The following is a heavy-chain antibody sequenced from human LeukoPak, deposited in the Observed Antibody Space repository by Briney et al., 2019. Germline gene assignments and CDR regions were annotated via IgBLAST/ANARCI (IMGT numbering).Heavy chain of an antibody. CDR1: GGSFSGYY. D-gene: IGHD3-10*01. CDR2: INHSRST. V-gene: IGHV4-34*01. Sequence: SETLSLTCAVYGGSFSGYYWSWIRQPPGKGLEWIGEINHSRSTNYNPSLKSRVTISVDTSKNQFSLKLSSVTAADTAVYCCARARYYYGSGSYYVHAFDIWGQGTMVTVSS. J-gene: IGHJ3*02. CDR3: ARARYYYGSGSYYVHAFDI.